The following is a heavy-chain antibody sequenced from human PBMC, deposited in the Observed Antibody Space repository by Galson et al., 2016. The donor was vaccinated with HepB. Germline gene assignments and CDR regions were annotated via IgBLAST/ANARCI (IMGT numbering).Heavy chain of an antibody. CDR1: GFTFNDHY. D-gene: IGHD2-2*01. CDR3: AKHEWVVVPAAFQGYFDS. J-gene: IGHJ4*02. Sequence: SLRLSCAASGFTFNDHYMDWARQAPGKGLEWVSAIRGSLGSTYYADSVRGRFTISRDNSKNPPYPQMNSLRTEDTAVYYCAKHEWVVVPAAFQGYFDSWGQGTLVTVSS. V-gene: IGHV3-23*01. CDR2: IRGSLGST.